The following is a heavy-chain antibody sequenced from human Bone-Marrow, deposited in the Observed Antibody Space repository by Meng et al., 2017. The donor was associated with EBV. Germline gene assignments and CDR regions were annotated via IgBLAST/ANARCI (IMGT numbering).Heavy chain of an antibody. CDR2: INHSGST. V-gene: IGHV4-34*01. CDR3: ARRSPTGTFDY. Sequence: VQLQQWGAGLLKPSETLSLTCAVYGGSFSGYYWSWICQPPGKGLEWIGEINHSGSTNYNPSLKSRVTISVDTSKNQFSLKLSSVTAADTAVYYCARRSPTGTFDYWGQGTLVTVSS. J-gene: IGHJ4*02. D-gene: IGHD1/OR15-1a*01. CDR1: GGSFSGYY.